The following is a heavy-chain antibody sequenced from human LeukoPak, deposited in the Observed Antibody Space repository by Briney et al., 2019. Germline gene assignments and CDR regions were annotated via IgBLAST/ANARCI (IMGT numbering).Heavy chain of an antibody. Sequence: GRSLRLSCAASGFTFSSYGMHWVRQAPGKGLEWVAVISYDGSNEYYADSVKGRFTISRDNSKNTLYLQMSSLRAEDTAVYYCAKDSHYDFWSGYYLLGYYYAMDVWGQGTTVTVSS. J-gene: IGHJ6*02. V-gene: IGHV3-30*18. CDR1: GFTFSSYG. CDR3: AKDSHYDFWSGYYLLGYYYAMDV. D-gene: IGHD3-3*01. CDR2: ISYDGSNE.